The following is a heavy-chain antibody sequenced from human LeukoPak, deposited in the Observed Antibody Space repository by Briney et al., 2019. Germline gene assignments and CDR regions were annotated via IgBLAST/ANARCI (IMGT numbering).Heavy chain of an antibody. CDR2: VNPNSGGT. CDR3: ARSSVDWCFDL. Sequence: ASVKVSCKASGYTFTGYYMHWVRQAPGQGLEWMGWVNPNSGGTNYAQNFQGRVTMTWDTSISTVYLELSRLTSDDTAVYYCARSSVDWCFDLWGRGTLLSVSS. D-gene: IGHD2-21*01. CDR1: GYTFTGYY. V-gene: IGHV1-2*02. J-gene: IGHJ2*01.